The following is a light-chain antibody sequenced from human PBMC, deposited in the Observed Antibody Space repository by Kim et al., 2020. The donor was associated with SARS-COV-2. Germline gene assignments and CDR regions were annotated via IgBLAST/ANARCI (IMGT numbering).Light chain of an antibody. V-gene: IGLV1-40*01. CDR2: GNN. CDR1: SSNIGAGYD. J-gene: IGLJ3*02. Sequence: QSVLTQPPSVSGAPGQRITISCTGSSSNIGAGYDVHWYQQLPGTAPKLLIYGNNNRPSGVPDRFSGSKSGASASLAITALQAEDEADYYYQSFDTSLDSGVFGGGTQLTVL. CDR3: QSFDTSLDSGV.